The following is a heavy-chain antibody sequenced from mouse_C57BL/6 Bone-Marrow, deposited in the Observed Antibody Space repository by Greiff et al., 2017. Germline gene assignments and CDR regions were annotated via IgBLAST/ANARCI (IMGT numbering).Heavy chain of an antibody. J-gene: IGHJ3*01. CDR1: GYTFTDYY. D-gene: IGHD3-2*02. Sequence: EVQLQQSGPVLVKPGASVKMSCKASGYTFTDYYMNWVKQSPGKSLEWIGVINPYNGGTSYNQKFKGKATLTIDKSSSAAYMQLNSLTSEDSAVYYGARRGQLRLRGFAYWGQGTLVTVSA. V-gene: IGHV1-19*01. CDR3: ARRGQLRLRGFAY. CDR2: INPYNGGT.